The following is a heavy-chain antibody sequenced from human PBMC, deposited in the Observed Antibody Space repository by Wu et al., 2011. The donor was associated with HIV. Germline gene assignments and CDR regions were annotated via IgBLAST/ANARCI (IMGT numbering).Heavy chain of an antibody. J-gene: IGHJ4*02. V-gene: IGHV1-69*06. CDR3: ARDFGGDEEY. CDR2: IIGIFGKA. D-gene: IGHD2-21*01. Sequence: QAQLVQSGAEVKKSGASVKVSCKASGYTFSNYGISWVRQAPGQGLEWMGGIIGIFGKANYAQKFQGRVTITADKSTSTAYMELRSLRSEDTAVYYCARDFGGDEEYWGQGTLVTVSS. CDR1: GYTFSNYG.